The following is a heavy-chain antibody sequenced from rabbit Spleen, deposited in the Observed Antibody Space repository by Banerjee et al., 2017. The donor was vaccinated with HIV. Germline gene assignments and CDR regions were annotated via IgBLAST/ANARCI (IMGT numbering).Heavy chain of an antibody. V-gene: IGHV1S40*01. CDR2: IYAGSSGST. CDR3: ARNYVNAFDP. Sequence: QSLEESGGDLVKPGASLTLTCIASGVSFSGNSYMCWVRQAPGKGLEWIACIYAGSSGSTYYANWAKGRFTISKTSSTTVTLQMTSLTAADTATYFCARNYVNAFDPWGPGTLVTVS. D-gene: IGHD1-1*01. CDR1: GVSFSGNSY. J-gene: IGHJ2*01.